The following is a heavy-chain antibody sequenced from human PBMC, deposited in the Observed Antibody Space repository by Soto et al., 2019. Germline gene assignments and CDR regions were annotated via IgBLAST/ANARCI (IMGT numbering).Heavy chain of an antibody. V-gene: IGHV4-34*01. Sequence: WETLSLTCAVYGGSFSGYYWSWIRQPPGKGLEWIGEINHSGSTNYNPSLKSRVTISVDTSKNQFSLKLSSVTAADTAVYYCARNGSYYDFWSGHYFVGDMDVWD. CDR1: GGSFSGYY. CDR2: INHSGST. J-gene: IGHJ6*04. CDR3: ARNGSYYDFWSGHYFVGDMDV. D-gene: IGHD3-3*01.